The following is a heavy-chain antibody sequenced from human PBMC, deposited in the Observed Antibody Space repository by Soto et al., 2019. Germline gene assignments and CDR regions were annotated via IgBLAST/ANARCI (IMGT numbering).Heavy chain of an antibody. Sequence: SVKVSCKASGGTFSSYAISWVRQAPGQGLEWMGGIIPIFGTANYAQKFQGRVTITADESTSTAYMELSSLRSEDTAVYYCARGSYYYFWSGYESRPPGYYYYGMDVWGQGTTVTVSS. CDR2: IIPIFGTA. CDR3: ARGSYYYFWSGYESRPPGYYYYGMDV. CDR1: GGTFSSYA. D-gene: IGHD3-3*01. V-gene: IGHV1-69*13. J-gene: IGHJ6*02.